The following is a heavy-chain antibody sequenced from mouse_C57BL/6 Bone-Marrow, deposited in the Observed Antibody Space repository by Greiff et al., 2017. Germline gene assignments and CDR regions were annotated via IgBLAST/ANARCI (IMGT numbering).Heavy chain of an antibody. Sequence: EVMLVESGGGLVKPGGSLKLSCAASGFTFSDYGMHWVRQAPEKGLEWVAYISSGSSTIYYADTVKGRFTIFRDNAKNTLFLQMTSLRSEDTAMYYCASYCMDYWGQGTSVTVSS. D-gene: IGHD1-1*01. V-gene: IGHV5-17*01. J-gene: IGHJ4*01. CDR1: GFTFSDYG. CDR3: ASYCMDY. CDR2: ISSGSSTI.